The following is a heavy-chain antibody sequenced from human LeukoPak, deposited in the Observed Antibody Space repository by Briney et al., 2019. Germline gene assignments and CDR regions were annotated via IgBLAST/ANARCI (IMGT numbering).Heavy chain of an antibody. CDR3: ATDAFDIVEVPTASDPPPPDY. CDR1: GFTFSSYA. D-gene: IGHD2-2*01. V-gene: IGHV3-30-3*01. Sequence: GGSLRLSCAASGFTFSSYAMHWVRQAPGKGLEWVAVISYDGSNKYYADSVKGRFTISRDNSKNTLYLQMNSLKTEDTAVYYCATDAFDIVEVPTASDPPPPDYWGQGTLVTISS. J-gene: IGHJ4*02. CDR2: ISYDGSNK.